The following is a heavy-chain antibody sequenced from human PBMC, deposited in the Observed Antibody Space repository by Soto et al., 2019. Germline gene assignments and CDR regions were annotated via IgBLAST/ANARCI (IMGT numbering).Heavy chain of an antibody. D-gene: IGHD2-8*01. CDR2: INPSGGST. CDR1: GYTFTSYY. J-gene: IGHJ4*02. Sequence: QVQLVQSGAEVKKPGASVKVSCKASGYTFTSYYMHWVRQAPGQGLEWMGIINPSGGSTSYAQKFQGRVTMTRDTSTSTVYMELSSLRSEDTAVYYCARAGYCTNGVCLAAGYWRQGTLVTVSS. CDR3: ARAGYCTNGVCLAAGY. V-gene: IGHV1-46*01.